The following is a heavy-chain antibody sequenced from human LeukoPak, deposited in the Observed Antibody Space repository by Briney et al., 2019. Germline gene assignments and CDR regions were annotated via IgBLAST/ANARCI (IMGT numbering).Heavy chain of an antibody. CDR3: ATGEPKSY. CDR1: GLIFSNYA. J-gene: IGHJ4*02. Sequence: GRSLRLSCAASGLIFSNYAMHWVRQAPGKGLEWVAVISKDGSSKYYADSEQGRFTISRDNSKNTLYLQMNSLRAEDTAVYYCATGEPKSYWGREPWSPSPQ. CDR2: ISKDGSSK. V-gene: IGHV3-30-3*01. D-gene: IGHD1-14*01.